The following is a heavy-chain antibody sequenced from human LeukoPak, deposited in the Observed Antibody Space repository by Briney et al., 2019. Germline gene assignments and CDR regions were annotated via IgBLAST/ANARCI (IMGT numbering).Heavy chain of an antibody. J-gene: IGHJ6*02. V-gene: IGHV3-73*01. CDR3: TRRRDTAKDYYYYGMDL. CDR1: GFTFSGSA. Sequence: PGGSLKLSCAASGFTFSGSAMHWVRQASGQGLEWVGHIRSKANPYATAYAASVKGRFTISRDDSKNTAYLQMNSLKTEDTAVYYCTRRRDTAKDYYYYGMDLWGQGTTVTVSS. D-gene: IGHD5-18*01. CDR2: IRSKANPYAT.